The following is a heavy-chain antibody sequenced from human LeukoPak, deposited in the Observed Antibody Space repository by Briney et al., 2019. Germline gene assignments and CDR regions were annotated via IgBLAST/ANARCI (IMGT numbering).Heavy chain of an antibody. Sequence: GGSLRLSCAASGFTFSSYAMSWVRQAPGKGLEWVSAISGSGGSTYYADSVKGRFTISRDNSKNTLYLQMNSLRAEDTAVYYCAKDSGYLDWLSFSLFDYWGQGTLVTVSS. D-gene: IGHD3-9*01. CDR1: GFTFSSYA. V-gene: IGHV3-23*01. J-gene: IGHJ4*02. CDR3: AKDSGYLDWLSFSLFDY. CDR2: ISGSGGST.